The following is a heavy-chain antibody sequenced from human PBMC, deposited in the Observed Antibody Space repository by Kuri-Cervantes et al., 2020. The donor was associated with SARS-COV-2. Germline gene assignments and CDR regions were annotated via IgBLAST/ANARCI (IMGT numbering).Heavy chain of an antibody. D-gene: IGHD1-26*01. CDR1: GGSISSSSYY. CDR2: IYYSGST. CDR3: AREPRGSYGEAFDI. V-gene: IGHV4-39*07. Sequence: ESLKISCTVSGGSISSSSYYWGWIRQPPGKGLEWIGSIYYSGSTYYNPSLKSRVTISVDTSKNQFSLKLSSVTAADTAVYYCAREPRGSYGEAFDIWGQGTMVTVSS. J-gene: IGHJ3*02.